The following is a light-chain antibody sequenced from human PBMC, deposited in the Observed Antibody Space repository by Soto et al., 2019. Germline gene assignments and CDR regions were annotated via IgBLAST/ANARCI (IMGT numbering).Light chain of an antibody. CDR3: QSYDSTLSGVI. V-gene: IGLV1-40*01. CDR1: SSNIGAGYD. J-gene: IGLJ2*01. CDR2: ADS. Sequence: QPVLTQPPSVSGAPGQRVTISCTGSSSNIGAGYDVHWYQQLPGTAPKIIIYADSDRPSGVPDRFSGSKSGTSASLAIAGLRAEDEGDYYCQSYDSTLSGVIFGGGTKLTVL.